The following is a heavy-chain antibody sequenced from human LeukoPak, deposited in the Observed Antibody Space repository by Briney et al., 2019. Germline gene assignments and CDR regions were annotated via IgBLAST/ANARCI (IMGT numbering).Heavy chain of an antibody. CDR2: ISYDGSNK. J-gene: IGHJ4*02. CDR1: GFRFSDYP. CDR3: AKAGSGSYYDY. Sequence: GSLRLSCATSGFRFSDYPMNWVRQAPGKGLEWVAVISYDGSNKYYADSVKGRFTISRDNSKNTLYLQMNSLRAEDTAVYYCAKAGSGSYYDYWGQGTLVTVSS. V-gene: IGHV3-30*18. D-gene: IGHD1-26*01.